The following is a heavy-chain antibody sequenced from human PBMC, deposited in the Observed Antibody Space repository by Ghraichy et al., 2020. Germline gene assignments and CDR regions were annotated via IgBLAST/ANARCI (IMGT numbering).Heavy chain of an antibody. D-gene: IGHD1-14*01. Sequence: GESLNISCAASGFRFSDYYTDWVRQAPGKGLEWIGRIKNKANSYATEYRASVKGRFTISRDDSDDLMYLQMNSLKTEDTAVYYCIREGGGRTSWGQGTLVTVSS. CDR2: IKNKANSYAT. V-gene: IGHV3-72*01. CDR1: GFRFSDYY. J-gene: IGHJ5*02. CDR3: IREGGGRTS.